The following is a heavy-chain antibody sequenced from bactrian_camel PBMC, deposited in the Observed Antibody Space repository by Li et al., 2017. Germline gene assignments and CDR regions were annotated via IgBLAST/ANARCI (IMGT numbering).Heavy chain of an antibody. V-gene: IGHV3S57*01. CDR2: IDSRGIT. D-gene: IGHD2*01. J-gene: IGHJ6*01. Sequence: HVQLVESGGGSVQAGGSLTLSCVASGWSMKTQCMGWFRQVPGKEREGLATIDSRGITAYADSVKGRFTISKDNVLNILYLQMNSLKPEDTAMYYCAVGAVGFSVQVCNYRTVFGYWGQGTQVTVS. CDR1: GWSMKTQC. CDR3: AVGAVGFSVQVCNYRTVFGY.